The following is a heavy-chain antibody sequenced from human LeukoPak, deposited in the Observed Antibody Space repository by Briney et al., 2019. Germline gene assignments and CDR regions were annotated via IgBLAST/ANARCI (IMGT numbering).Heavy chain of an antibody. CDR2: ISGRGCST. D-gene: IGHD2-15*01. CDR3: AKDEWDWSGGSCYSAY. Sequence: TGGSLRLSCAASVFTFSIYAMSWVRQAPGKGREWVSAISGRGCSTYYADSVKGRFTIVRDNSKNTLYLQKNSLRAEETDVYYCAKDEWDWSGGSCYSAYWGQGTLVTVSS. CDR1: VFTFSIYA. J-gene: IGHJ4*02. V-gene: IGHV3-23*01.